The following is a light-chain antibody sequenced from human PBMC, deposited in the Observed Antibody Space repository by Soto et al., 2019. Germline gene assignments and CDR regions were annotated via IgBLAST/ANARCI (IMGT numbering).Light chain of an antibody. J-gene: IGLJ2*01. V-gene: IGLV4-69*01. Sequence: QLVLTQSPSASASLGASVKLTCTLSSGHSSYAIAWPQQQPEKGPRYLMKLNSDGSHSKGDGIPDRFSGSSSGAERYLTISSRQSEDEADYYCQTWDTGIVVFGGGTQLTVL. CDR2: LNSDGSH. CDR1: SGHSSYA. CDR3: QTWDTGIVV.